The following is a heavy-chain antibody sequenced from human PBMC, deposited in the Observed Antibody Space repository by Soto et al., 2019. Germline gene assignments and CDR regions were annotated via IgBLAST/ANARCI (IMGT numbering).Heavy chain of an antibody. CDR3: VRDTVPILGVITHFDF. D-gene: IGHD3-3*01. V-gene: IGHV3-9*01. CDR2: ISWNRGSI. J-gene: IGHJ4*02. Sequence: GGSLRLSCAASGFTFEYYSMNWVRQAPGKGLEWVSAISWNRGSIGYADSVKGRFTISRDNAKNSLYLQMNSLRAEDTAFYYCVRDTVPILGVITHFDFWGQGILVLVSS. CDR1: GFTFEYYS.